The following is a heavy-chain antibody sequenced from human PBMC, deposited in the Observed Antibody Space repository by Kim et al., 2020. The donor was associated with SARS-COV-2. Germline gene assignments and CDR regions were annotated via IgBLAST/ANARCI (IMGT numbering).Heavy chain of an antibody. V-gene: IGHV3-48*04. J-gene: IGHJ6*02. Sequence: GGSLRLSCAASGFTFSSYSMNWVRQAPGKGLEWVSYISSSSSTIYYADSVKGRFTISRDNAKNSLYLQMNSLRAEDTAVYYCAREAGFTSYYYDSSGYYRGMDVWGQGTTVTVSS. CDR2: ISSSSSTI. D-gene: IGHD3-22*01. CDR1: GFTFSSYS. CDR3: AREAGFTSYYYDSSGYYRGMDV.